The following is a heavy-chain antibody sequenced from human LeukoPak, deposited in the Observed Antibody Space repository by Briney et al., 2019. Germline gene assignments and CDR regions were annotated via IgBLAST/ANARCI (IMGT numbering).Heavy chain of an antibody. D-gene: IGHD3-22*01. CDR2: ISGSGDNS. CDR1: GFTFSNYG. J-gene: IGHJ4*02. CDR3: TKKTTFYYESSGYD. Sequence: GGSLRLSCAASGFTFSNYGMSWVRQAPGKGLEWVSTISGSGDNSYYADSVRGRFTISRDNSKNTLYLQMNSLRAEDTAVYYCTKKTTFYYESSGYDWGQGTLVTVSS. V-gene: IGHV3-23*01.